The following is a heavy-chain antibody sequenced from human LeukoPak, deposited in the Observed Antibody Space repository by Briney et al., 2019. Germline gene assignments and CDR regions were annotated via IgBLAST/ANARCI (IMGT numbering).Heavy chain of an antibody. D-gene: IGHD6-13*01. CDR1: GYTFTGYY. J-gene: IGHJ5*02. V-gene: IGHV1-2*02. Sequence: ASVKVSCKASGYTFTGYYMHWVRQAPGQGLEWMGWINPNSGGTNYAQKFQGRVTMTRDTSISTAYMELSRLRSDDTAVYYCARDPASGIAAPIGFDPWGQGTLVTVSS. CDR2: INPNSGGT. CDR3: ARDPASGIAAPIGFDP.